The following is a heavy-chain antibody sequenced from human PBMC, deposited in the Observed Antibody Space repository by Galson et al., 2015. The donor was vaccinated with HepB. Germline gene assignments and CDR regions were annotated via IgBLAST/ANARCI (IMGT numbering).Heavy chain of an antibody. J-gene: IGHJ3*02. CDR3: AKDLLPYGSGGSGADI. CDR2: ISYDGSNK. V-gene: IGHV3-30*18. Sequence: SLRLSCAASGFTFSSYGMHWVRQAPGKGLEWVAVISYDGSNKYYADSVKGRFTISRDNSKNTLYLQMNSLRAEDTAVYYCAKDLLPYGSGGSGADIWGQGTMVTVSS. D-gene: IGHD3-10*01. CDR1: GFTFSSYG.